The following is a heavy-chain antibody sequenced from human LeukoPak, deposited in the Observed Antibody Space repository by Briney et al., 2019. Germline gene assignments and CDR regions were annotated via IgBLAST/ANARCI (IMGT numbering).Heavy chain of an antibody. D-gene: IGHD2/OR15-2a*01. CDR1: GGSFSDYY. Sequence: TTSETLSLTCAVYGGSFSDYYWNRIRQPPGKGLEWIGEINHSGTTNYNPSLKSRVTISVDTSKNQFSLRLSSVTAADTAVYYCARGLRLPSRSTPAVPHVWGKGTTVTVSA. CDR2: INHSGTT. J-gene: IGHJ6*04. CDR3: ARGLRLPSRSTPAVPHV. V-gene: IGHV4-34*01.